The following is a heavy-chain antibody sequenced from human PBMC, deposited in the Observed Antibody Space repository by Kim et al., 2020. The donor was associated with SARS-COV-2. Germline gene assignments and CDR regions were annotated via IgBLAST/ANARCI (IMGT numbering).Heavy chain of an antibody. D-gene: IGHD3-22*01. CDR3: ARAGEYDIRGYYGFFNH. V-gene: IGHV3-74*01. Sequence: SVKGRFSITRDNAKNNLDLQMKSLRPEDTAVYYCARAGEYDIRGYYGFFNHWGQGALVTVSS. J-gene: IGHJ1*01.